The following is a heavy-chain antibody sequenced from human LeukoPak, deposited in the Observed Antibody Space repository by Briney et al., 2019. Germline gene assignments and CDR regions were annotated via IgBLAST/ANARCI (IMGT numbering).Heavy chain of an antibody. CDR3: ARILEGYHYYMDV. V-gene: IGHV3-20*04. CDR2: INWNGGST. CDR1: GFTFDDYG. Sequence: PGGSLRLSCAASGFTFDDYGMSWVRQAPGKGLELVSGINWNGGSTGYADPVKGRFTISRDNAKNSLYLQMNSLRVEDTAVYYCARILEGYHYYMDVWGKGTTVTVSS. J-gene: IGHJ6*03.